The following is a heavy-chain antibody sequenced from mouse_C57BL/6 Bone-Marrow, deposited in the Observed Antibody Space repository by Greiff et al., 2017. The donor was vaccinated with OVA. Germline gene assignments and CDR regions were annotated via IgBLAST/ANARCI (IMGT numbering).Heavy chain of an antibody. D-gene: IGHD2-4*01. J-gene: IGHJ2*01. Sequence: QVQLQQSGAELVMPGASVKLSCKASGYTFTSYWMHWVKQRPGQGLEWIGEIDPSDSYTNYNQKFKGKSTLTVDKSSSTAYMQLSSLTSEDSAVYYCAREGWITTCFDYWGQGTTLTVSS. CDR3: AREGWITTCFDY. CDR2: IDPSDSYT. CDR1: GYTFTSYW. V-gene: IGHV1-69*01.